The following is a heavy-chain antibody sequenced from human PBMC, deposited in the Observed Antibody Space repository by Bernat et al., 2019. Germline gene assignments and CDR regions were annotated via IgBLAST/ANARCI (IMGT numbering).Heavy chain of an antibody. Sequence: EVQLVESGGGVIQPGGSLRLSCAPSGFIFDAYVMHWVRQAPGMGLEWVSRISHDSSGTSYADSVKGRFTISRDNSKNSLYLQMNSLRVDDTALYYCVGDNTNWAFDYWGRGTLVTVSS. CDR2: ISHDSSGT. CDR3: VGDNTNWAFDY. J-gene: IGHJ4*02. V-gene: IGHV3-43*02. D-gene: IGHD7-27*01. CDR1: GFIFDAYV.